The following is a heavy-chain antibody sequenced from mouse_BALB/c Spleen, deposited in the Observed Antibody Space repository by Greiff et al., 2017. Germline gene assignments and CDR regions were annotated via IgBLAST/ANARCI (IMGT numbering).Heavy chain of an antibody. J-gene: IGHJ3*01. CDR1: GFSLTSYG. V-gene: IGHV2-9*02. Sequence: QVQLQQSGPGLVAPSQCLSITCTASGFSLTSYGVHWVRQTPGKGLEWLGVIWAGGSTNYNSALMSRLSISKDNSKSQVFLKMNSLQTDDTAMYYCASSTMITTWFAYWGQGTLVTVSA. CDR2: IWAGGST. D-gene: IGHD2-4*01. CDR3: ASSTMITTWFAY.